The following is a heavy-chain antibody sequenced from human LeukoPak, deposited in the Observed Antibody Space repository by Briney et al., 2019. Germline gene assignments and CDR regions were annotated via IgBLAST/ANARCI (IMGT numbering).Heavy chain of an antibody. CDR2: INSDGSST. J-gene: IGHJ4*02. Sequence: GGSLRLSCAASGFTFSSYWMHWVRQAPGKGLVWVSRINSDGSSTSYADSVKGRFTIARDNANNTLYLQMNSLRAEDTAVYYYARGEGRGSSWPHKFDYWGQGTLVTVSS. CDR1: GFTFSSYW. D-gene: IGHD6-13*01. CDR3: ARGEGRGSSWPHKFDY. V-gene: IGHV3-74*01.